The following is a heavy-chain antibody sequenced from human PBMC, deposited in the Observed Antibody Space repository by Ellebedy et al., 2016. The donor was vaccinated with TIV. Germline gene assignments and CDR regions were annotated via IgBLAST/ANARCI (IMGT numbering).Heavy chain of an antibody. Sequence: MPSETLSLTCAVYGGSFSGYYWSWIRQPPGKGLEWIGEINHSGSTNYNPSLKSRVTISVDTSKNQFSLKLSSVTAADTAVYYCARLKSFSDREGWPWGQGTLVTVSS. CDR3: ARLKSFSDREGWP. V-gene: IGHV4-34*01. CDR1: GGSFSGYY. J-gene: IGHJ5*02. D-gene: IGHD2/OR15-2a*01. CDR2: INHSGST.